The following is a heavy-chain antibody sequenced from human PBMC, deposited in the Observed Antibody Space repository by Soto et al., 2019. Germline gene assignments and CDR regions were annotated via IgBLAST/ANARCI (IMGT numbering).Heavy chain of an antibody. Sequence: ASVKVSCKASGYTFTNYGISWVRQAPGQGLEWVGWISPYNGDTRYAQNVQGRVTLTTDTSTSAAYMELRSLRSDDTALYYCAGRGGNKGEEYFDFWGQETLVTVSS. CDR1: GYTFTNYG. V-gene: IGHV1-18*01. CDR3: AGRGGNKGEEYFDF. CDR2: ISPYNGDT. J-gene: IGHJ4*02. D-gene: IGHD2-15*01.